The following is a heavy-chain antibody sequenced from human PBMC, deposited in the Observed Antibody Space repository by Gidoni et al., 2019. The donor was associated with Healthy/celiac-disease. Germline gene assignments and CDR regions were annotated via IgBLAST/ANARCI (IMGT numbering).Heavy chain of an antibody. Sequence: EVQLVESGGGLVQPGRSLRLPCTASGFTFGDYAMSWVRQAPGKGLEWVGFIRSKAYGGTTEYAASVKGRFTISRDDSKSIAYLQMNSLKTEDTAVYYCTRGNYDFWSGYYRYWGQGTLVTVSS. V-gene: IGHV3-49*04. D-gene: IGHD3-3*01. J-gene: IGHJ4*02. CDR2: IRSKAYGGTT. CDR1: GFTFGDYA. CDR3: TRGNYDFWSGYYRY.